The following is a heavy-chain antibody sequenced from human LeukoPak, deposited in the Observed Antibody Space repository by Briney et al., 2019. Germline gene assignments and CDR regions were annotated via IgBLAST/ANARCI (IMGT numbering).Heavy chain of an antibody. Sequence: GGSQRLSCAASGFTFSNYWMSWVRHAPGEGLEWLTHIKPDGSEKFFVPCVKGRFNISRDNTNISLYLQMDSLRAEDTAVYYCARAYYGDFVWGQGTLVTVSS. CDR1: GFTFSNYW. D-gene: IGHD4-17*01. J-gene: IGHJ4*02. CDR2: IKPDGSEK. CDR3: ARAYYGDFV. V-gene: IGHV3-7*04.